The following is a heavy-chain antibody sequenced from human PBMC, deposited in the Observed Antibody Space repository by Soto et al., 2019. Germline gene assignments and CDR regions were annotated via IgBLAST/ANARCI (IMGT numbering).Heavy chain of an antibody. J-gene: IGHJ4*02. D-gene: IGHD3-22*01. V-gene: IGHV3-21*01. Sequence: EVQLVESGGGLVKPGGSLRLACAASGFSFSSYSMNWVRQAPGKGLEWVSSISSSSSYIYYADSVKGRFTISRDNAENPLYLQMNSVRAEDTAVYHCASHPRVSSGYWYYFDYWGQGTLVTVSS. CDR3: ASHPRVSSGYWYYFDY. CDR2: ISSSSSYI. CDR1: GFSFSSYS.